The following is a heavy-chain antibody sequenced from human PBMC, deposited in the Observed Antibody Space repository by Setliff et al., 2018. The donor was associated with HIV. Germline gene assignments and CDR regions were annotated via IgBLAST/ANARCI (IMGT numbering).Heavy chain of an antibody. CDR2: ISAYNGNT. D-gene: IGHD3-3*01. V-gene: IGHV1-18*03. CDR3: ARGIYDFWTGYADY. J-gene: IGHJ4*02. Sequence: ASVKVSCKASGHTFTSYGISWVRQAPGQGLEWMGWISAYNGNTNYAQKLQGRVTMTTDTSASTAYMELSSLRSEDMAVYYCARGIYDFWTGYADYWGPGTLVTVSS. CDR1: GHTFTSYG.